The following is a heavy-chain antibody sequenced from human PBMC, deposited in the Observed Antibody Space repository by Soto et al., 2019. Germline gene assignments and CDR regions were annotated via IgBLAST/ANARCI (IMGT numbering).Heavy chain of an antibody. CDR1: GSTFSSYA. CDR3: AKMSDGWYGAFHV. CDR2: ISGSGGST. D-gene: IGHD6-19*01. Sequence: EVQLLESGGDLVQPGGSLRLSCAASGSTFSSYAMSWVRQAPGKGLEWVSVISGSGGSTFYADSVKGRFTISRDKSKNTLHQQMDSLRGEDTALYFCAKMSDGWYGAFHVWGQGTMVTVSS. J-gene: IGHJ3*01. V-gene: IGHV3-23*01.